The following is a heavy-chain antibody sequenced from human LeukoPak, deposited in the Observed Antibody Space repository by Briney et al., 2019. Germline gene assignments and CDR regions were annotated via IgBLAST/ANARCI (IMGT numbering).Heavy chain of an antibody. CDR2: IWYDGNIK. CDR3: ASVLNYDDTRDIDY. V-gene: IGHV3-33*01. CDR1: GFTFSSYG. D-gene: IGHD3-22*01. Sequence: VRSLRLSCAASGFTFSSYGMHWVRQAPGKGLEWVAVIWYDGNIKYYADSVKGRFTISRDNSKNTLYLQMNSLRAEDTAVYYCASVLNYDDTRDIDYWGQGALVTVSS. J-gene: IGHJ4*02.